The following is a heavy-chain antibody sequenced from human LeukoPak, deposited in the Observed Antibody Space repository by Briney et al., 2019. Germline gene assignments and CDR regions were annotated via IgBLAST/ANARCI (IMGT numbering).Heavy chain of an antibody. Sequence: SETLSLTCTVSGGSISSGDSSWSWIRQPPGKGLEWIGYIYSSGDTYYNPSLQSRVTISVDTSKNQFSLRLSSVTAADTAVYYCARTPGYCSGTSCYIGYWGQGTLVTVSS. D-gene: IGHD2-2*02. CDR2: IYSSGDT. V-gene: IGHV4-30-4*01. J-gene: IGHJ4*02. CDR1: GGSISSGDSS. CDR3: ARTPGYCSGTSCYIGY.